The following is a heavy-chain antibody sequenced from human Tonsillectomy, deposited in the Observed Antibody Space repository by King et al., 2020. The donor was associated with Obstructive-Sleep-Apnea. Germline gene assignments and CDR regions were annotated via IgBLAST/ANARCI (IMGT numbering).Heavy chain of an antibody. V-gene: IGHV3-33*06. CDR2: IWYDGSNK. D-gene: IGHD1-26*01. CDR1: GFTFSSYG. CDR3: AKQGWSSGGDYYYYGMDV. J-gene: IGHJ6*02. Sequence: QVQLVESGGGVVQPGRSLRLSCAASGFTFSSYGMHWVRQAPGKGLEWVAVIWYDGSNKYYADSVKGRFTISRDNSKNTLYLQMNSLRAEDTAVYYCAKQGWSSGGDYYYYGMDVWGQGTTVTVSS.